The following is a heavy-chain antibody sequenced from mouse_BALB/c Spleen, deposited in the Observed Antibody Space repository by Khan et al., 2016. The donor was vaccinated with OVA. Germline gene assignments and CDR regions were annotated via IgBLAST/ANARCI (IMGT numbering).Heavy chain of an antibody. D-gene: IGHD2-12*01. CDR1: GDSITSGY. CDR3: ARSTYRYAFVY. V-gene: IGHV3-8*02. CDR2: IIYTGYT. Sequence: EVQLQESGPSLVKPSQTLSLTCSVTGDSITSGYWNWIRKFPGNKLEYMGYIIYTGYTYYNPSLKSRISITRHPSKTQYYLQLNSVTDEDTATYYCARSTYRYAFVYWGQGTLVTVSA. J-gene: IGHJ3*01.